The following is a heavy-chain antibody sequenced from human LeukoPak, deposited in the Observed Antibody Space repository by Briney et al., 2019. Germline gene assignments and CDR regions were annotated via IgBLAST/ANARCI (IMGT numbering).Heavy chain of an antibody. J-gene: IGHJ6*02. D-gene: IGHD3-9*01. V-gene: IGHV1-2*02. Sequence: ASVKVSCKASGYTFTGYYMHWVRQAPGQGLEWMGWINPNSGGTNYAQKFQGRVTMTRDTSISTAYMELSRLRSDDTAVYYCARGPPWDILTGYYMGCYYGMDVWGQGTTVTVSS. CDR2: INPNSGGT. CDR1: GYTFTGYY. CDR3: ARGPPWDILTGYYMGCYYGMDV.